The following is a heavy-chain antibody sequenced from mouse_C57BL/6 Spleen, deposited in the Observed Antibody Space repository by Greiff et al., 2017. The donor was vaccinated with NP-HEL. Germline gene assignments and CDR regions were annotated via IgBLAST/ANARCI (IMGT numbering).Heavy chain of an antibody. J-gene: IGHJ2*01. CDR2: IDPAHVNT. D-gene: IGHD1-1*01. CDR1: CFNIKNTY. CDR3: ARNGVDYYAYYFDY. Sequence: EVQLQQSVAELVRPGASVKLSCTASCFNIKNTYMHWVKQRPEQGLEWIGRIDPAHVNTKYAPQFQGTATITADTSSNPAYLQLSSLTSEDTAIYYCARNGVDYYAYYFDYWGQGTTLTVSS. V-gene: IGHV14-3*01.